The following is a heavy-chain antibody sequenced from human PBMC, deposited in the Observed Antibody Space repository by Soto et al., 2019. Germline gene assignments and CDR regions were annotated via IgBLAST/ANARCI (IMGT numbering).Heavy chain of an antibody. J-gene: IGHJ6*02. CDR3: ASPLSYDYVWGSYRPYYYGMDV. Sequence: GASVKVSFKASGGTFSSYAISWLRQAPGQGLEWMGGIIPIFGTANYAQKFQGRVTITADESTSTAYMELSSLRSEDTAVYYCASPLSYDYVWGSYRPYYYGMDVWGQGTTVTVSS. CDR1: GGTFSSYA. V-gene: IGHV1-69*13. D-gene: IGHD3-16*02. CDR2: IIPIFGTA.